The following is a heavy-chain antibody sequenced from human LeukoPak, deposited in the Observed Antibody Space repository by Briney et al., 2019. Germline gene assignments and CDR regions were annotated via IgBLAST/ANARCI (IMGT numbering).Heavy chain of an antibody. D-gene: IGHD3-10*01. CDR3: AKDYYGSGNLDY. CDR2: IRYDGSNK. CDR1: AFTFSSYG. Sequence: GGSLRLSCAASAFTFSSYGMSWVRQAPGKGLEWVAFIRYDGSNKYYADSVKGRFTISRDNSKNTLYLQMNSLRAEDTAVYYCAKDYYGSGNLDYWGQGTLVTVSS. J-gene: IGHJ4*02. V-gene: IGHV3-30*02.